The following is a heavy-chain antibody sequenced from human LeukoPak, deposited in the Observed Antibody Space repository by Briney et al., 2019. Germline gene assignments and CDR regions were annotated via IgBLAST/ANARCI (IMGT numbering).Heavy chain of an antibody. CDR3: TTSVTILRRVP. D-gene: IGHD3-10*01. V-gene: IGHV3-15*01. J-gene: IGHJ5*02. Sequence: PGGSLRLSCAASGFTFSNAWMSWVRQAPGKGLEWVGRIKSKTDGGTTDYAAPVKGRFTISRDDSKNTLYLQMNSLKTEDTAVYCCTTSVTILRRVPWGQGTLVTVSS. CDR1: GFTFSNAW. CDR2: IKSKTDGGTT.